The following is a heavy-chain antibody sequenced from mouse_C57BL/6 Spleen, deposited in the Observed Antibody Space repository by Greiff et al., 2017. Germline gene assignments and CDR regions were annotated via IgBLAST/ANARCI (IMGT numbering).Heavy chain of an antibody. Sequence: VQLQQSGAELVRPGASVTLSCKASGYTFTDYEMHWVKQTPVHGLEWIGAIDPETGGTAYNQKFKGKAILTADKSSSTAYMELRSLTSEDSAVYYCTRHRYYYGSSSYYFDYWGQGTTLPVPS. CDR3: TRHRYYYGSSSYYFDY. D-gene: IGHD1-1*01. CDR1: GYTFTDYE. V-gene: IGHV1-15*01. CDR2: IDPETGGT. J-gene: IGHJ2*01.